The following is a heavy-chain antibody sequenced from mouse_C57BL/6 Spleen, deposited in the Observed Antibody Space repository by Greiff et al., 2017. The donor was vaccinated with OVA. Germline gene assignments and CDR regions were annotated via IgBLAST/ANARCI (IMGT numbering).Heavy chain of an antibody. J-gene: IGHJ4*01. CDR3: ARGEVTTRYYAMDY. CDR2: IHPNSGST. D-gene: IGHD2-1*01. V-gene: IGHV1-64*01. Sequence: VQLQQPGAELVKPGASVKLSCKASGYTFTSYWMHWVKQRPGQGLEWIGMIHPNSGSTNYNEKFTSKATLTVDKSSSTAYMQLSSLTSEYSAVYYGARGEVTTRYYAMDYWGQGTSVTVSS. CDR1: GYTFTSYW.